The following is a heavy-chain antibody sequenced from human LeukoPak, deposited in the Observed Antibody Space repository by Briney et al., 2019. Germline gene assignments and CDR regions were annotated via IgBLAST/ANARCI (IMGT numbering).Heavy chain of an antibody. J-gene: IGHJ4*02. Sequence: GGSLRLSCAASGFTFSSYAMHWVRQAPGKGLEWVAVISYDGSNKYYADSVKGRFTISRDNSKNTLYLQMNNLRAEDTAVYYCARGEYFLPQYYDILTAPVSYWGQGTLVTVSS. V-gene: IGHV3-30*04. CDR3: ARGEYFLPQYYDILTAPVSY. CDR2: ISYDGSNK. D-gene: IGHD3-9*01. CDR1: GFTFSSYA.